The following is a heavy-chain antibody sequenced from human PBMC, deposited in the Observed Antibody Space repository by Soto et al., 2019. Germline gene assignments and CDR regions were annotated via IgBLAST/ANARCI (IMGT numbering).Heavy chain of an antibody. D-gene: IGHD3-10*01. J-gene: IGHJ6*02. CDR3: ARALYGSGVLDV. V-gene: IGHV4-59*02. CDR2: IYYSGSN. CDR1: GGAVTSYS. Sequence: PSETPSPPCTVSGGAVTSYSCSCIRHPPGKALAWIGTIYYSGSNNYNPSLKSRVTISVDTSKNQFSLKLGSVTAADTAVYFCARALYGSGVLDVWGQGTTVTVSS.